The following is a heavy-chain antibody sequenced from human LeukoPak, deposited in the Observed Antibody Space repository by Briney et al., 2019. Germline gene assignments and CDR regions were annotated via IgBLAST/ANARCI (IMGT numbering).Heavy chain of an antibody. CDR2: IRYDVSNK. D-gene: IGHD2-2*01. J-gene: IGHJ4*02. Sequence: GGALRLSCAASGFTFSSYGMHWVPQAPGKGLECVAFIRYDVSNKYYADSVKGRFTISRDNSKNTLYLQMNSLRAEDTAVYYCAKDLPAATSFDYWGQGTLVTVSS. CDR3: AKDLPAATSFDY. V-gene: IGHV3-30*02. CDR1: GFTFSSYG.